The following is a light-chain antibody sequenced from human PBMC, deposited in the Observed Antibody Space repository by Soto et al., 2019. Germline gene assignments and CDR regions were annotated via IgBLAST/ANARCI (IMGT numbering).Light chain of an antibody. CDR1: SGSVSSNNY. Sequence: QTVVTQEPPFSVSPGGTVTLTCGLNSGSVSSNNYPSWYQQTPGQPPRTLIYSTNTRSSGVPDRFSGSILGNKAALTITGAQADDESHYYCVLYMGSGISVFGGGTKLTVL. CDR3: VLYMGSGISV. J-gene: IGLJ3*02. V-gene: IGLV8-61*01. CDR2: STN.